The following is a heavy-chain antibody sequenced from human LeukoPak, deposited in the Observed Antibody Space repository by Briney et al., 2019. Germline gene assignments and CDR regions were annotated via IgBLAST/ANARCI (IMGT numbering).Heavy chain of an antibody. D-gene: IGHD3-16*01. CDR1: GGSISSGSYY. CDR2: ISSSGST. V-gene: IGHV4-61*02. Sequence: SQTLSLTCTVSGGSISSGSYYWSLIRQPPGKGLEWIGRISSSGSTTYNPSLKSRVTISVDPPKSQFSLRLTSLTAADTAVYYCARAQRPYTTSWLIDSWGQGTLVTVSS. J-gene: IGHJ5*01. CDR3: ARAQRPYTTSWLIDS.